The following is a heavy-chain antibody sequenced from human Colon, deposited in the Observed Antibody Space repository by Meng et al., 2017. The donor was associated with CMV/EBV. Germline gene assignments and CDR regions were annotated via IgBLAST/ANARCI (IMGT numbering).Heavy chain of an antibody. CDR1: GFSFSSYT. J-gene: IGHJ6*02. D-gene: IGHD1-1*01. CDR2: INYRGSDI. Sequence: GESLKISCAASGFSFSSYTMNWVRQAPGKGLEWVSSINYRGSDIYYADSVKGRFTISRDNAKNSLYLQMNSLRAEDTAVYYCARALKPLGTRTGLDVWAKGPRSPSP. V-gene: IGHV3-21*01. CDR3: ARALKPLGTRTGLDV.